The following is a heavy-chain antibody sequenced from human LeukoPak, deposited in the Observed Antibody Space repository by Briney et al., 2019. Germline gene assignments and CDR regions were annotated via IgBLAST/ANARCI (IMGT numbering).Heavy chain of an antibody. V-gene: IGHV4-30-2*01. CDR3: ARGSWSGATFDY. J-gene: IGHJ4*02. D-gene: IGHD1-26*01. CDR1: GGSISSGGYY. CDR2: IYHSGST. Sequence: SETLSLTCTISGGSISSGGYYWSWIRQPPGKGLEWIGYIYHSGSTYYNPSLKSRVTISVDRSKNQFSLKLSSVTAADTAVYYCARGSWSGATFDYWGQGTLVTVSS.